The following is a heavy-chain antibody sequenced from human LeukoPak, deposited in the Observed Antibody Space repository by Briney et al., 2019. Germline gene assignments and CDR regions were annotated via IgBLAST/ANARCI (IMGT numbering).Heavy chain of an antibody. CDR1: GGSIRNGDYY. CDR3: ARKRVDGFDI. CDR2: IYYTGST. V-gene: IGHV4-31*03. Sequence: PSETLSLTCTVSGGSIRNGDYYWSWIRQHPGKGLEWIGYIYYTGSTYYNASLKSRVTISLDTSKNRFSLKQSAVTAADTAVYYCARKRVDGFDIWGQGTMVTVSS. J-gene: IGHJ3*02.